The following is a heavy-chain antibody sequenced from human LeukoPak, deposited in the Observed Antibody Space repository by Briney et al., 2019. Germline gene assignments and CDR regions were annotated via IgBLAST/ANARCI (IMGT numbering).Heavy chain of an antibody. Sequence: SETLSLTCAVYGGSFSGYYWSWIRQPPGKGREWIGEINHSGSTNYNPSLKSRVTISVDTSKNQFSLKLSSVTAADTAVYYCARSQFGSPYNWFDPWGQGTLVTVSS. CDR1: GGSFSGYY. D-gene: IGHD3-16*01. CDR2: INHSGST. V-gene: IGHV4-34*01. CDR3: ARSQFGSPYNWFDP. J-gene: IGHJ5*02.